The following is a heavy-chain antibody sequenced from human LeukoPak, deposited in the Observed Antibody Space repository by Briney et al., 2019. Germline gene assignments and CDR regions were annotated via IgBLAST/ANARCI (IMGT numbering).Heavy chain of an antibody. D-gene: IGHD3-10*01. Sequence: PGGSLRLSSAASGFTFSNAWMSWVRQAPGKGLEWVGRIKRKTDGGTTDYAAPVKGRFTISRDDSKNTLYLQMNSLKTEDRAVDYCTTLSPDLMVRGPFGYYYYYYMDVWGKETTVTVSS. J-gene: IGHJ6*03. V-gene: IGHV3-15*01. CDR1: GFTFSNAW. CDR2: IKRKTDGGTT. CDR3: TTLSPDLMVRGPFGYYYYYYMDV.